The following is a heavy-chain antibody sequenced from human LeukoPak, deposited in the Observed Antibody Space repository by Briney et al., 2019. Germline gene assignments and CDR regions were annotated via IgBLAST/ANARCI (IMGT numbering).Heavy chain of an antibody. J-gene: IGHJ4*02. V-gene: IGHV3-7*03. CDR3: AKLGLSTYYYDSSGYYYREFDY. CDR2: IKEDGSAT. CDR1: GFTFRSSW. Sequence: GGSLRLSCAVSGFTFRSSWMSWVRQGPEKGLEWVANIKEDGSATYYVDSVKGRFTISRDNSKNTLYLQMNSLRAEDTAVYYCAKLGLSTYYYDSSGYYYREFDYWGQGTLVTVSS. D-gene: IGHD3-22*01.